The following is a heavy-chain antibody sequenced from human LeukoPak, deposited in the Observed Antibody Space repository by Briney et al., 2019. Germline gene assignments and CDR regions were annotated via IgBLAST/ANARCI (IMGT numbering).Heavy chain of an antibody. CDR3: ARDNELGMDY. J-gene: IGHJ4*02. CDR2: IYHSRGT. CDR1: GDSISSSNW. Sequence: PSETLSLTCTVSGDSISSSNWWSWVRQPPGKGLEWIGYIYHSRGTYYNPSLKSRVTISVDRSKNQFSLKLSSVTAADTAVYYCARDNELGMDYWGQGTLVTVSS. D-gene: IGHD7-27*01. V-gene: IGHV4-4*02.